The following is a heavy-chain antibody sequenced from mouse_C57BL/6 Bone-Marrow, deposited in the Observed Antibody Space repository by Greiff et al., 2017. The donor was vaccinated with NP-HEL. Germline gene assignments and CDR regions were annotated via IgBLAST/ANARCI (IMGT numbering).Heavy chain of an antibody. J-gene: IGHJ4*01. CDR1: GYTFTSYW. CDR3: TRRIYDYVYAMDY. Sequence: VQLQQSGTVLARPGASVKMSCKTSGYTFTSYWMHWVKQRPGQGLEWIGAVYPGNSDTSYNQKFKGKAKLTAVTSASTAYMELSSLTNEDSAVYYCTRRIYDYVYAMDYWGQGTSVTVSS. D-gene: IGHD2-4*01. CDR2: VYPGNSDT. V-gene: IGHV1-5*01.